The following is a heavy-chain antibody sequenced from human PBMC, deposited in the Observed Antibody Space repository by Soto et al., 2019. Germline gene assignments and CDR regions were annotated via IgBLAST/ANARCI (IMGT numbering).Heavy chain of an antibody. CDR2: IYPGDSDT. CDR1: GYNFNTYW. CDR3: ARHMEAHSHFYYGLDV. J-gene: IGHJ6*02. D-gene: IGHD3-10*01. Sequence: GAEVKKPGESLQISCKGSGYNFNTYWTAWVRQMPGKGLEWMGFIYPGDSDTRYSPSFQGQVTISADKSINTAYLQWRTLKPSDTAIYYCARHMEAHSHFYYGLDVWGQGTTITVSS. V-gene: IGHV5-51*01.